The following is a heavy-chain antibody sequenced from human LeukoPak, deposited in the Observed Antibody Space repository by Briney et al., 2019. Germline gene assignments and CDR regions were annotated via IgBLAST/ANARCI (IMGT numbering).Heavy chain of an antibody. CDR1: GYTFTSYG. J-gene: IGHJ4*02. D-gene: IGHD6-6*01. Sequence: ASVKVSCKASGYTFTSYGISWVRQAPGQGLEWIGGIIPIFGTANYAQKFQGRVTITADKSTSTAYMEPSSLRSEDTAVYYCAREGRYSSSSLGYYFDYWGQGTLVTVSS. V-gene: IGHV1-69*06. CDR2: IIPIFGTA. CDR3: AREGRYSSSSLGYYFDY.